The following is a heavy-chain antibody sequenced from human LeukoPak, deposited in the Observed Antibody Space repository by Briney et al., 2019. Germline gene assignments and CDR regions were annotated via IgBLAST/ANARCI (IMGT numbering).Heavy chain of an antibody. Sequence: GGSLRLSCAASGFTFSSYEMNWVRPALGEGVGWVSYISSIGSTIYYADSVKGRFTISRDNAKNSLYLQMNSLRAEDTAVYYCASVSGQWELRPYYYYYYGMDVWGQGTTVTVSS. D-gene: IGHD1-26*01. CDR1: GFTFSSYE. J-gene: IGHJ6*02. V-gene: IGHV3-48*03. CDR3: ASVSGQWELRPYYYYYYGMDV. CDR2: ISSIGSTI.